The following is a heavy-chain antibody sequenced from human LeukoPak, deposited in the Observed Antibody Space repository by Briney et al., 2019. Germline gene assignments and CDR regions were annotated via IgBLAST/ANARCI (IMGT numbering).Heavy chain of an antibody. CDR3: ARGLQLWYPGDAFDI. D-gene: IGHD5-18*01. V-gene: IGHV4-34*01. CDR1: GGSFSGYY. CDR2: INHSGSP. Sequence: SETLSLTCAVYGGSFSGYYWSWIRQPPGKGLEWIGEINHSGSPNYNPSLKSRVTISIDTSKNQFSLKLSPVTAADTAVYYCARGLQLWYPGDAFDIWGQGTMVTVSS. J-gene: IGHJ3*02.